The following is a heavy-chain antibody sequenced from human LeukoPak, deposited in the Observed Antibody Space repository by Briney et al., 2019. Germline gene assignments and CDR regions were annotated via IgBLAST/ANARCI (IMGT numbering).Heavy chain of an antibody. CDR2: ISWNSGSI. J-gene: IGHJ5*02. CDR3: AKGGDYGVNWFDP. CDR1: GFTFDDYA. Sequence: GGSLRLSCAASGFTFDDYAMHWVRQAPGKGLEWVSGISWNSGSIGYADSVKGRFTISRDNAKNSLYLQMNGLRAEDTALYYCAKGGDYGVNWFDPWGQGTLVTVSS. V-gene: IGHV3-9*01. D-gene: IGHD4-17*01.